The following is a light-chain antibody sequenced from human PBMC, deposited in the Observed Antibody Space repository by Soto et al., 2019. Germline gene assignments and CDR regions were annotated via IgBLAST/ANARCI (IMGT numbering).Light chain of an antibody. CDR2: DVS. CDR1: SSDVGTYNY. V-gene: IGLV2-14*03. CDR3: NSYTGSSSPYV. J-gene: IGLJ1*01. Sequence: QSALTQPASVSGSPGQSITISCTGTSSDVGTYNYVSWYQHHPRKAPKLIIYDVSNRPSGVSNRFSGSKSGNTASLTISGLQAEDEADYFCNSYTGSSSPYVFGTGTKVTVL.